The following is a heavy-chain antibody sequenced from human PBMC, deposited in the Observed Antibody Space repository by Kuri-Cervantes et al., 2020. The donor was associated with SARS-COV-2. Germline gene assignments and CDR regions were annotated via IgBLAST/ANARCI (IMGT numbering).Heavy chain of an antibody. CDR2: ISGSGGST. Sequence: GESLKISCAASGFSFSNYGMHWVRQAPGKGLEWVSAISGSGGSTYYADSVKGRFTISRDNSKNTLYLQMNSLRAEDTAVYYCAKDWGYCSSTSCYDNWFDPWGQGTLVTVSS. CDR3: AKDWGYCSSTSCYDNWFDP. D-gene: IGHD2-2*01. J-gene: IGHJ5*02. V-gene: IGHV3-23*01. CDR1: GFSFSNYG.